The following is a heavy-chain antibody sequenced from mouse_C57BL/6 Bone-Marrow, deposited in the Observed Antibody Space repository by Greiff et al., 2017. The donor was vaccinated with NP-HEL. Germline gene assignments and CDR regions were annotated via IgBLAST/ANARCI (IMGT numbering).Heavy chain of an antibody. Sequence: EVQLVESGAELVRPGASVKLSCTASGFNIKDDYMHWVKQRPEQGLEWIGWIDPANGDTEYASKFQGKATITADTSSTTAYLQLSSLTSEDTAVYYYTLYYSGSSRFAYWGQGTLVTVSA. CDR3: TLYYSGSSRFAY. V-gene: IGHV14-4*01. D-gene: IGHD1-1*01. CDR1: GFNIKDDY. CDR2: IDPANGDT. J-gene: IGHJ3*01.